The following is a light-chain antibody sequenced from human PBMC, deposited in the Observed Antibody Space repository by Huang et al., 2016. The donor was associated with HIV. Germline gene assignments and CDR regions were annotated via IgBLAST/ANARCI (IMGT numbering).Light chain of an antibody. V-gene: IGKV1-33*01. CDR2: DAS. CDR1: QDINNY. J-gene: IGKJ2*03. CDR3: QQYDNPPYS. Sequence: DIQMTQSPSSLSASIGDRVTITCQASQDINNYLNWYRQRPGKAPELLIYDASNLKTGFPSRFSGSGSGTDFTFTISSLQPEDLATYYCQQYDNPPYSFGQGTKVEIK.